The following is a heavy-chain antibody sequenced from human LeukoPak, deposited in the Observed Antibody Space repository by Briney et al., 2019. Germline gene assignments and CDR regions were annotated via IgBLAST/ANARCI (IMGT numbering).Heavy chain of an antibody. J-gene: IGHJ4*02. CDR2: ISYDGSNK. Sequence: GGSLRLSCAASGFTFNNYVLHWVRQAPGKGLEWVALISYDGSNKYYADSVRGRFTISRDNSKNTLYLQMNSLRPEDTAVYYCAKDFEGFCGGDCYSMDFWGQGTLATVSS. V-gene: IGHV3-30*18. CDR3: AKDFEGFCGGDCYSMDF. CDR1: GFTFNNYV. D-gene: IGHD2-21*02.